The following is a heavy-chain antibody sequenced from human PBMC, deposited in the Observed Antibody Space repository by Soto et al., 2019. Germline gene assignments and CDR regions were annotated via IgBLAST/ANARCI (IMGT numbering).Heavy chain of an antibody. V-gene: IGHV4-34*01. CDR3: ARENDFWSGRPHYYYYMDV. CDR1: GGSFSGYY. Sequence: SETLSLTCAVYGGSFSGYYWSWIRQPPGKGLEWIGEINHSGSTNYNPSLKSRVTISVDTSKNQFSLKLSSVTAADTAVYYCARENDFWSGRPHYYYYMDVWGKGTTVTVSS. D-gene: IGHD3-3*01. CDR2: INHSGST. J-gene: IGHJ6*03.